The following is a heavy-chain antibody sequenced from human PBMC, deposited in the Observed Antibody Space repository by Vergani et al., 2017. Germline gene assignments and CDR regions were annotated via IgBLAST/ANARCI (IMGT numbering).Heavy chain of an antibody. Sequence: QVQLQQWGAGLLKPSETLSLTCAVYGGSFSGYYWSWIRQPAGKGLEWIGYIYYSGSTNYNPSLKSRVTISVDTSKNQFSLKLSSVTAADTAVYYCASMEYDILTGYPDYWGQGTLVTVSS. CDR2: IYYSGST. D-gene: IGHD3-9*01. CDR1: GGSFSGYY. V-gene: IGHV4-34*11. CDR3: ASMEYDILTGYPDY. J-gene: IGHJ4*02.